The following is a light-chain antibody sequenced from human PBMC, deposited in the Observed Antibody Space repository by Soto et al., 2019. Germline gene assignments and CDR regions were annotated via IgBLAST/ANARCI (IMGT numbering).Light chain of an antibody. V-gene: IGKV1-39*01. CDR1: QGIGDA. Sequence: IYMSPPLSSLSVSVGGRVTISCRASQGIGDALGWYQQKPGKAHKLLIYATYGLQSGVQARFSGSGSGTDFTLTIRSLQPEDFATYYCKRCYNTTSTFGRGTKVDIK. J-gene: IGKJ4*01. CDR3: KRCYNTTST. CDR2: ATY.